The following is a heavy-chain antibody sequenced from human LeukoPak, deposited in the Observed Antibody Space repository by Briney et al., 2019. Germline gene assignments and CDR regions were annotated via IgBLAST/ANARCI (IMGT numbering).Heavy chain of an antibody. CDR1: GFTFSSYA. Sequence: GGSLRLSCAASGFTFSSYAMIWVRHAPGKGLEWVSFISPSGDRTSNADSVEGRFTISRDNTRNTLYLQMNSLRDEDTGVYYCAIMHGYYDGSGFWVQWGQGTLVTVSS. CDR2: ISPSGDRT. J-gene: IGHJ4*02. D-gene: IGHD3-22*01. CDR3: AIMHGYYDGSGFWVQ. V-gene: IGHV3-23*01.